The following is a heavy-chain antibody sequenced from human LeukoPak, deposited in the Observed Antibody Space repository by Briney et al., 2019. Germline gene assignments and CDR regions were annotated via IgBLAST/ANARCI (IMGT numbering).Heavy chain of an antibody. CDR1: GFTVSSNY. CDR2: IYSGGST. CDR3: ARDGRDSNGYYLKYDY. V-gene: IGHV3-66*01. D-gene: IGHD3-22*01. J-gene: IGHJ4*02. Sequence: GGSLRLSCAASGFTVSSNYMSWVRQAPGKGLEWVSVIYSGGSTYYADSVKGRFTISRDNSKNTLYLQMNSLRAEDTAVYYCARDGRDSNGYYLKYDYWGQGTLVTVSS.